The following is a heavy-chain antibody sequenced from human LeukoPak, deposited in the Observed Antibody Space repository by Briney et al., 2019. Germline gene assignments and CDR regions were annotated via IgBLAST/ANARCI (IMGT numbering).Heavy chain of an antibody. J-gene: IGHJ6*02. CDR2: IIPIFGIA. V-gene: IGHV1-69*04. CDR3: ARDVGSCSSTSCYKGYYYYGMDV. D-gene: IGHD2-2*02. Sequence: SVKVSCKASGGTFSSYAISWVRQAPGQGLEWMGRIIPIFGIANYAQKFQGRVTITADKSTSTAYMELSSLRSEDTAVYYCARDVGSCSSTSCYKGYYYYGMDVWGQGTTVTVSS. CDR1: GGTFSSYA.